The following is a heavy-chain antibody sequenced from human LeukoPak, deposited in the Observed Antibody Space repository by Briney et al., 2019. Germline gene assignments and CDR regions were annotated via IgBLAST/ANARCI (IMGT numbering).Heavy chain of an antibody. CDR3: AKGGSGYGDYEADY. Sequence: GGSLRLSCAASGFTFSSYGMHWVRQAPGKGLEWVAVIWYDGSNKYYADSVKGRFTISRDNSKNTLYLQMNSLRAEDTAVYYCAKGGSGYGDYEADYWGQGTLVTVSS. D-gene: IGHD4-17*01. CDR2: IWYDGSNK. V-gene: IGHV3-33*06. CDR1: GFTFSSYG. J-gene: IGHJ4*02.